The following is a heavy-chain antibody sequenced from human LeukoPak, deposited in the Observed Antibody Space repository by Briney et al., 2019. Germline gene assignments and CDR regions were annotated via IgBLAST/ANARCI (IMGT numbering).Heavy chain of an antibody. Sequence: PAATLSLTCAVAVYSISSGYYWGWIGQPPGQGLVWFGSIYHSGSIYYTPSLKSRVTISVDTSKNQFSLKLSSVTAADTAVYYCARDGDCGGDCYYDYWGQGTLVTVSS. D-gene: IGHD2-21*02. CDR1: VYSISSGYY. CDR3: ARDGDCGGDCYYDY. J-gene: IGHJ4*02. V-gene: IGHV4-38-2*02. CDR2: IYHSGSI.